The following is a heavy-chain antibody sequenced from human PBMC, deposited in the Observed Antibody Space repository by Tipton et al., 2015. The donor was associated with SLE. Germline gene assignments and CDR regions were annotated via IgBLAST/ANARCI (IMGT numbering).Heavy chain of an antibody. J-gene: IGHJ4*02. CDR3: ARQKTAVEITFDS. CDR2: ITYSGVT. Sequence: TLSLTCTVSGGSISTTSHYWGWIRQPPEKGLEWIGTITYSGVTYYNPSLESRVTLSVDTSKNQFSLKLTSVTAADTAVYYCARQKTAVEITFDSWDQGALVTVSS. CDR1: GGSISTTSHY. V-gene: IGHV4-39*01. D-gene: IGHD2-21*02.